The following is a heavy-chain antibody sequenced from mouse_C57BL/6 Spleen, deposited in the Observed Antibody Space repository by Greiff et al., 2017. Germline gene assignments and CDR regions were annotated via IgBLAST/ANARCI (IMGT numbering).Heavy chain of an antibody. Sequence: QVQLQQPGAELVKPGASVKLSCKASGYTFTSYWMHWVKQRPGRGLEWIGRIDPNSGGTKYNEKFKSEATLTVDKPSSTAYMQLSSLASEDSAVYYCASPYGNYALAYWGQGTLVTVSA. J-gene: IGHJ3*01. CDR2: IDPNSGGT. CDR1: GYTFTSYW. CDR3: ASPYGNYALAY. V-gene: IGHV1-72*01. D-gene: IGHD2-1*01.